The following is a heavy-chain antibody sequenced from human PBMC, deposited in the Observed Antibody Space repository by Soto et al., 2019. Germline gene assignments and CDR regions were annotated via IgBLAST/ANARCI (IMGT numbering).Heavy chain of an antibody. Sequence: QVQLQESGPGLVKPSETLSLTCTASGGSVSSGSYYWSWIRQPPGKGLEWIGYIYYSGSTNYNPSLKSRVTISVDTSKIQFSLKLSSVTAADTAVYYCARGIEGWYQGRYYYGMDVWGQGTTVTVSS. CDR1: GGSVSSGSYY. D-gene: IGHD6-19*01. CDR2: IYYSGST. V-gene: IGHV4-61*01. J-gene: IGHJ6*02. CDR3: ARGIEGWYQGRYYYGMDV.